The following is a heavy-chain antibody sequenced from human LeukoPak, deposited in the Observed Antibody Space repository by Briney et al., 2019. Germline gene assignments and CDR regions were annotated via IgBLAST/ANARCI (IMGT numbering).Heavy chain of an antibody. CDR2: INPNSGGT. V-gene: IGHV1-2*02. CDR3: ARDSPYYYDSSGYSGTFDY. CDR1: GFTFSSYA. J-gene: IGHJ4*02. Sequence: PGRSMRQSCGASGFTFSSYAMHWVRQAPGQGLEWMGWINPNSGGTNYAQKFQGRVTMTRDTSISTAYMELSRLRSDDTAVYYCARDSPYYYDSSGYSGTFDYWGQGTLVTVSS. D-gene: IGHD3-22*01.